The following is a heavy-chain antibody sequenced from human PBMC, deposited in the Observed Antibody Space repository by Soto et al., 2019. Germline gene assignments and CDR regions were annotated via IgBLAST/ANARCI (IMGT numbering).Heavy chain of an antibody. D-gene: IGHD6-13*01. J-gene: IGHJ5*02. V-gene: IGHV3-21*01. CDR3: ARDPRIAAAGTLGWFDP. CDR2: ISSSSSYI. CDR1: GFTFSSYS. Sequence: PGGSLRLSCAASGFTFSSYSMNWVRQAPGKGLEWVPSISSSSSYIYYADSVKGRFTISRDNAKNSLYLQMNSLRAEDTAVYYCARDPRIAAAGTLGWFDPWGQGTLVTVSS.